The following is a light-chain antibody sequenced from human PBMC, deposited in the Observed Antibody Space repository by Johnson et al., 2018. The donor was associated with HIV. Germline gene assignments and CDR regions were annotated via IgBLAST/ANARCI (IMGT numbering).Light chain of an antibody. CDR1: SSNIGNNY. CDR3: GTWDSSLSAGFYV. CDR2: DNN. J-gene: IGLJ1*01. Sequence: QSVLTQPPSVSAAPGQKVTISCSGSSSNIGNNYVSWYQQLPGTAPKLLIYDNNKRPLGIPDRFSGSKSGTSATLGITGLQTGDEADYYCGTWDSSLSAGFYVFGTGTKVTGL. V-gene: IGLV1-51*01.